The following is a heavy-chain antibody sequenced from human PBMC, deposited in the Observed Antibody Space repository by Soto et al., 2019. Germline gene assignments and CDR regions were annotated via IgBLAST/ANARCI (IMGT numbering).Heavy chain of an antibody. CDR2: ISSSSTHI. CDR1: GFTFSNYA. V-gene: IGHV3-48*01. CDR3: ARELERGYCSGGSCYLGY. Sequence: GGSLRLSCVASGFTFSNYAMNWVRQAPGKGLEWVSYISSSSTHIYYADSVRGRFTISRDNAKNSLYLQMNSLGADDTAVYYCARELERGYCSGGSCYLGYWGSGTLVTVSS. J-gene: IGHJ4*02. D-gene: IGHD2-15*01.